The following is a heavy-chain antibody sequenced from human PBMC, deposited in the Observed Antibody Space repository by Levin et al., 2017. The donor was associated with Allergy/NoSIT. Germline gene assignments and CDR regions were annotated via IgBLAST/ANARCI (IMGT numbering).Heavy chain of an antibody. Sequence: LSLPCAASGFTFRSYWMHWVRQAPGKGLVWVSRINGDGSSTTYADSVKGRFTISRDNAKNTLYLQMNSLRAEDTAVYYCAREGSSSYFDYWGQGTLVTVSS. CDR1: GFTFRSYW. CDR2: INGDGSST. CDR3: AREGSSSYFDY. J-gene: IGHJ4*02. V-gene: IGHV3-74*01.